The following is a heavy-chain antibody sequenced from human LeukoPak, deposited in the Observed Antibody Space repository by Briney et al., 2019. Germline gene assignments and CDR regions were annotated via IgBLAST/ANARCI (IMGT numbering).Heavy chain of an antibody. J-gene: IGHJ3*02. V-gene: IGHV3-30*03. CDR3: GRNRLGKALDI. D-gene: IGHD7-27*01. CDR2: MSSDGINT. CDR1: GFTFRTTG. Sequence: PGGSLRLSCATSGFTFRTTGVHWVRQGPGKGLEWVALMSSDGINTYYADSVKGRFTVSRDSSRDTLYLQMNSVRPDDTAVYYCGRNRLGKALDIWGQGTMVTVSS.